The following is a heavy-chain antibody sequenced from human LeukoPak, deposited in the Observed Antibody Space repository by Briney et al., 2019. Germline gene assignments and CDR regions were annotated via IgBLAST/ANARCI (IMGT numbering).Heavy chain of an antibody. CDR3: ARVYGSGSYYNGYYYYYMDV. Sequence: TGGSLRLSCAASGFTFSNAWMSWIRQPPGKGLEWIGEINHSGSTNYNPSLKSRVTISVDTSKNQFSLKLSSVTAADTAVYYCARVYGSGSYYNGYYYYYMDVWGKGTTVTISS. J-gene: IGHJ6*03. V-gene: IGHV4-34*01. D-gene: IGHD3-10*01. CDR1: GFTFSNAW. CDR2: INHSGST.